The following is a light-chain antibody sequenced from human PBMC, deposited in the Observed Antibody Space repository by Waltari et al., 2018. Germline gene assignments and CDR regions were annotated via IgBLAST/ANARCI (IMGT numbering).Light chain of an antibody. V-gene: IGKV4-1*01. CDR2: WAS. Sequence: DIVMSQSPDSLAVSLGERATINCKSSQSLLDSSNNKNYLAWYQQKPGQPPKLLIYWASSRESGVPDRFSGSGSGTDFTLTISSQQAEDVGIYYCQHYYTSPLTFGGGTRVEIK. CDR1: QSLLDSSNNKNY. J-gene: IGKJ4*01. CDR3: QHYYTSPLT.